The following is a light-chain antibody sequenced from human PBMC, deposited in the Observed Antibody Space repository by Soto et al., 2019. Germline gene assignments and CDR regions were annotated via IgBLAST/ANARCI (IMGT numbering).Light chain of an antibody. CDR1: QDIKND. J-gene: IGKJ1*01. V-gene: IGKV1-6*01. Sequence: AIQMTQSPFYLSASVGDRVTITCRASQDIKNDLGWDQQKPGRAPKLLIYAATSLESGVPSRFSGSGSGTYFTLTISGLQPEDVATYFCLQDYSYPRTFGQGTKVEIK. CDR3: LQDYSYPRT. CDR2: AAT.